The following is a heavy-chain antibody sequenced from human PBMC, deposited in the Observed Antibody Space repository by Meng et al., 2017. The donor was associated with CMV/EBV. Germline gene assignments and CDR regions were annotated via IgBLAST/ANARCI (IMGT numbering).Heavy chain of an antibody. V-gene: IGHV4-34*01. CDR1: GGSFSGYY. CDR2: INHSGSI. D-gene: IGHD2-15*01. Sequence: SETLSLTCAVYGGSFSGYYWSWIRQPPGKGLEWIGEINHSGSINYNPSLKSRVTISVDTSKNQFSLKLSSVTAADTAVYYCARGQKYCSGGSCYSGTLGYWGQGTLVTVSS. J-gene: IGHJ4*02. CDR3: ARGQKYCSGGSCYSGTLGY.